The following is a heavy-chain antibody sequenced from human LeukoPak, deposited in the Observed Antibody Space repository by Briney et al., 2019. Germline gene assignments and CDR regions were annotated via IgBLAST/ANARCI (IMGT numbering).Heavy chain of an antibody. J-gene: IGHJ4*02. CDR3: AKDTNYYDFWSGYPYFDY. Sequence: GGSLRLSCAASGFTFSSYAISWVRQAPGKGLEWVSAVSGRGDSTYYADSVKGRFTISRDNSKNTLYLQMNSLRAEDTAVYYCAKDTNYYDFWSGYPYFDYWGQGTLVTVSS. V-gene: IGHV3-23*01. D-gene: IGHD3-3*01. CDR1: GFTFSSYA. CDR2: VSGRGDST.